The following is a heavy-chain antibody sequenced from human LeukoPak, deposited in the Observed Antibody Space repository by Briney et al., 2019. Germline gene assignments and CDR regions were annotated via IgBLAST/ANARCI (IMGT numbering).Heavy chain of an antibody. CDR1: GFTFSSYA. D-gene: IGHD3-16*02. V-gene: IGHV3-23*01. J-gene: IGHJ4*02. Sequence: GGSLRLSCAASGFTFSSYAMSWVRQAPGKGLEWVSTISGSGGSTYYADSVKGRFTISRDYSKNTLYLQMNSLRVEDTAVYYCARGLGIVYDYWGQGTLVTVSS. CDR3: ARGLGIVYDY. CDR2: ISGSGGST.